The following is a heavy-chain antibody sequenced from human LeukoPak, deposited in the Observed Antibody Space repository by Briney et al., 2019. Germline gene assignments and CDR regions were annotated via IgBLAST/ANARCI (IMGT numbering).Heavy chain of an antibody. CDR3: ARVRSGSYGKGAFDY. CDR2: IGTAGDT. CDR1: GFTFSSYD. V-gene: IGHV3-13*01. Sequence: GGSLRLSCAASGFTFSSYDMHWVRQATGKGQEWVSAIGTAGDTYYPGSVKGRFTISRENAKNSLYLQMNSLRAEDTAVYYCARVRSGSYGKGAFDYWGQGTLVTVSS. J-gene: IGHJ4*02. D-gene: IGHD1-26*01.